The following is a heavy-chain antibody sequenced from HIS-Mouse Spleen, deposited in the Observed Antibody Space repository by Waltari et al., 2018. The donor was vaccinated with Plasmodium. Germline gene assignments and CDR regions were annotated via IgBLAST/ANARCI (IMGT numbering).Heavy chain of an antibody. Sequence: EVQLVESGGGLVQPGGSLTLSCAASGFTFSSYSMNWVRQAPGKGLEWVSYISSSSSTIYYADSVKGRFTISRDNAKNSLFLQMNSLRAEDTAVYYCAREKHSSSWYDAFDIWGQGTMVTVSS. CDR3: AREKHSSSWYDAFDI. V-gene: IGHV3-48*01. J-gene: IGHJ3*02. CDR2: ISSSSSTI. D-gene: IGHD6-13*01. CDR1: GFTFSSYS.